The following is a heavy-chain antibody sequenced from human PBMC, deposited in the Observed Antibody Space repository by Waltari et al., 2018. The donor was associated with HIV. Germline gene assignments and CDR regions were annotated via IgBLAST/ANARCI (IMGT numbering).Heavy chain of an antibody. V-gene: IGHV4-39*07. J-gene: IGHJ3*01. CDR3: ARGDAPMVHSPSDPFHF. CDR1: GASISSSAYY. CDR2: LHYTGTT. Sequence: QLQLQESGPGLVKPSETVALTCTVSGASISSSAYYWGWIRQPPGKGLEWIGNLHYTGTTYYNPSRKSRVTMSVDTSQTQFSLTLNSVTTADTAIYYCARGDAPMVHSPSDPFHFWGQGTLVTVSS. D-gene: IGHD5-18*01.